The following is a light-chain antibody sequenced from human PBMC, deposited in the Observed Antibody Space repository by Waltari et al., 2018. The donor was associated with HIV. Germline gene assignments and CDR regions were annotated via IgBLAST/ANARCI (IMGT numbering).Light chain of an antibody. CDR1: RSNIGAGYD. CDR3: QSYDISLSAV. J-gene: IGLJ3*02. CDR2: GNN. Sequence: QSVLTQPPSVSGAPGQRVTISCTGSRSNIGAGYDVHWYQHLPGTAPKLLIYGNNNRPSGVPDRFSGSKSGTSASLAITGLQAEDEADYYCQSYDISLSAVLGGGTKLTVL. V-gene: IGLV1-40*01.